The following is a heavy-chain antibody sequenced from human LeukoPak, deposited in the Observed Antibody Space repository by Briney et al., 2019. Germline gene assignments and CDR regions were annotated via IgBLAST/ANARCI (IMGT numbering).Heavy chain of an antibody. J-gene: IGHJ4*02. Sequence: PGGSLRLSCAASGFTVGSNYMNWVRQAPGKGLEWVSVIYSGGSTYYADSVKGRFTISRHNSKNTLYLQMNSLRAEDTAVYYCARDRGRSSGWFDYWGQGTLVTVSS. CDR2: IYSGGST. D-gene: IGHD6-19*01. CDR3: ARDRGRSSGWFDY. CDR1: GFTVGSNY. V-gene: IGHV3-53*04.